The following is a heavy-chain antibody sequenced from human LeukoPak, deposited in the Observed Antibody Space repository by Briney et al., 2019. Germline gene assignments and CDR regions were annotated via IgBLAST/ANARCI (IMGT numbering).Heavy chain of an antibody. CDR3: ARAGLLWFGESPLGYMDV. J-gene: IGHJ6*03. CDR2: IHHSGST. CDR1: GGSISSGGYY. Sequence: PSETLSLTCTVSGGSISSGGYYWSWIRQPPGKGLEWIGYIHHSGSTYYNPSLKSRVTISVDRSKNQFSLKLSSVTAADTAVYYCARAGLLWFGESPLGYMDVWGKGTTVTVSS. V-gene: IGHV4-30-2*01. D-gene: IGHD3-10*01.